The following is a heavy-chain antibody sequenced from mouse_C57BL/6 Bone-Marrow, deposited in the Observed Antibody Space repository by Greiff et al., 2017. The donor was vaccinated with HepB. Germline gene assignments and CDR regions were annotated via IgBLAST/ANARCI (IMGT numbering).Heavy chain of an antibody. V-gene: IGHV1-7*01. Sequence: QVQLKESGAELAKPGASVKLSCKASGYTFTSYWMHWVKQRPGQGLEWIGYINPSSGYTKYIQKFKDKATLTADKSSSTAYMQLSSLTYEDSAVYYCARFPFYYYGSSYYFDYWGQGTTLTVSS. CDR2: INPSSGYT. CDR3: ARFPFYYYGSSYYFDY. D-gene: IGHD1-1*01. J-gene: IGHJ2*01. CDR1: GYTFTSYW.